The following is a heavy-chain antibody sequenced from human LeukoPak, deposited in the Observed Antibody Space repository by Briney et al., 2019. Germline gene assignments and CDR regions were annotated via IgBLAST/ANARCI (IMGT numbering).Heavy chain of an antibody. CDR3: ARVPYDFWSGYQNYYYGMDV. CDR1: GGSFSDYY. Sequence: SETLSLTCAVYGGSFSDYYWSWIRQPPGKGLERIGEINHSGSTNYNPSLKSRVTISVDTSKNQFSLKLSSVTAADTAVYYCARVPYDFWSGYQNYYYGMDVWGQGTTVTVSS. D-gene: IGHD3-3*01. CDR2: INHSGST. J-gene: IGHJ6*02. V-gene: IGHV4-34*01.